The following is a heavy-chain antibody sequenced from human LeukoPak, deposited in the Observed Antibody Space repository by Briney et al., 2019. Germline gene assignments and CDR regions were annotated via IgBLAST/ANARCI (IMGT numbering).Heavy chain of an antibody. Sequence: PGGSLRLSCAASGFTFSSYSMNWVRQAPGKGLEWVSSISSSSSYIYYADSVKGRSTISRDNAKNSLYLQMNSLRAEDTAVYYCARDEQLVQGLLDYWGQGTLVTVSS. CDR3: ARDEQLVQGLLDY. CDR1: GFTFSSYS. D-gene: IGHD6-6*01. V-gene: IGHV3-21*01. J-gene: IGHJ4*02. CDR2: ISSSSSYI.